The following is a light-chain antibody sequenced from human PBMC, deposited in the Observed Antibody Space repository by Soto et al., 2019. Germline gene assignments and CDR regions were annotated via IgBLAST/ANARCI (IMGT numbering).Light chain of an antibody. J-gene: IGKJ1*01. CDR2: TAS. Sequence: EIVMTQSPATLSVSPGETATLSCRASQSISSSLAWYQQKPGQPPRLLIYTASTRASGIPARFSGSGSGTEFTLTISRLQSEDFAVYYCQQYKSWPTFGQGTKVDIK. V-gene: IGKV3-15*01. CDR3: QQYKSWPT. CDR1: QSISSS.